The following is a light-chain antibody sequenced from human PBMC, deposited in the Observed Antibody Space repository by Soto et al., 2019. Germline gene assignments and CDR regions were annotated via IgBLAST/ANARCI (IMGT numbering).Light chain of an antibody. CDR3: QQRNGWPLT. CDR1: QSVNSF. Sequence: EIVLTQSPATLSLSPGDRATLACRASQSVNSFLTWYQQKPGQAPRLLIYDASTRATGIPARFSGSGSGTDFTLTISSLEPEDFAVYYCQQRNGWPLTFGGGTRLEMK. J-gene: IGKJ4*01. V-gene: IGKV3-11*01. CDR2: DAS.